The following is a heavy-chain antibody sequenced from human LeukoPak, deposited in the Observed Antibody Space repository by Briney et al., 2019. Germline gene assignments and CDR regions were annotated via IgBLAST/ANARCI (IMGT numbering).Heavy chain of an antibody. J-gene: IGHJ5*02. CDR2: ISYDGSNK. CDR1: GFTFSSYA. V-gene: IGHV3-30*04. CDR3: ARTPVPHCSSTSCYAVWFDP. Sequence: GRSLRISCAASGFTFSSYAMHWVRQAPGKGLEWVAVISYDGSNKYYADSVKGRFTFSRDNSKDTLYLQMNSLRAEDTAVYYCARTPVPHCSSTSCYAVWFDPWGQGTLVTVSS. D-gene: IGHD2-2*01.